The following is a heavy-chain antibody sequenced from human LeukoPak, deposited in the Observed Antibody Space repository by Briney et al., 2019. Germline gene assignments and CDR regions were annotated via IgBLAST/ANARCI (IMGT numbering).Heavy chain of an antibody. CDR3: ASPPIAMVRGVMENWFDP. V-gene: IGHV1-2*02. J-gene: IGHJ5*02. Sequence: SSVKLSCKASGYTFTGYYMHWGRGAPGQGLEWMGWINPNSGGTNYAQKFQGRVTMTRDTSLSTAYMELSRLRSDDTAVYYCASPPIAMVRGVMENWFDPWGQGTLVTVSS. D-gene: IGHD3-10*01. CDR1: GYTFTGYY. CDR2: INPNSGGT.